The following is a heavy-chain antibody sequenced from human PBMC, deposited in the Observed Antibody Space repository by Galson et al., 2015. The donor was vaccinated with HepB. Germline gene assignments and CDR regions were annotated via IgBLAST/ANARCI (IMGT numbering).Heavy chain of an antibody. Sequence: SLRLSCAASGFTFSSCAMHWVRRAPGKGLEWVAIMSYDGSDMYYADSVKGRFTISRDNSKNTLYLQMNSLRGGDTAVYYCARGYSGTSLYGMDVWGQGTSVTVSS. V-gene: IGHV3-30*04. CDR3: ARGYSGTSLYGMDV. J-gene: IGHJ6*02. CDR1: GFTFSSCA. CDR2: MSYDGSDM. D-gene: IGHD2-2*02.